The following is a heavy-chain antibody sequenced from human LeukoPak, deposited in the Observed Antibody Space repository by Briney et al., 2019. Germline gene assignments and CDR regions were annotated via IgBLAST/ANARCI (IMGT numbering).Heavy chain of an antibody. CDR3: ARGAYYYDSSGHLGY. CDR1: GFTFSGCS. CDR2: ISNSGSAI. D-gene: IGHD3-22*01. J-gene: IGHJ4*02. V-gene: IGHV3-11*01. Sequence: GGSLRLSCAASGFTFSGCSMSWIRQAPGKGLEWVSYISNSGSAIYYADSVKGRFTISRDNAKNSLHLQMNSLRAEDTAVYYCARGAYYYDSSGHLGYWGQGTLVTVSS.